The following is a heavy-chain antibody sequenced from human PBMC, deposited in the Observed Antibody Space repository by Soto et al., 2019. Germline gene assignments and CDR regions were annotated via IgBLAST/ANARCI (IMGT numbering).Heavy chain of an antibody. CDR3: ARRGSGSYYDY. CDR2: ISYDGSSK. V-gene: IGHV3-30*03. D-gene: IGHD1-26*01. J-gene: IGHJ4*02. CDR1: GFTFSNYG. Sequence: GGSLRLSCAASGFTFSNYGMYWVRQAPGKGLEWVAFISYDGSSKFYADPMKGRHTISRDNSKNTLYLQMNSLRAEDTAVYYSARRGSGSYYDYWGQGTLVTVSS.